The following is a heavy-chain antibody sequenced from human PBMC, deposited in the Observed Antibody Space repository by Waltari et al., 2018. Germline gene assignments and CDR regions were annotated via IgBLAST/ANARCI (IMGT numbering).Heavy chain of an antibody. CDR2: TIRMLGLR. D-gene: IGHD3-10*01. V-gene: IGHV1-69*10. CDR3: ARDRGQGVSGYDS. J-gene: IGHJ4*02. CDR1: GGTLGTSG. Sequence: QGQLVQSGAEVKKPGSSVRVSCKASGGTLGTSGVVWVRQAPAKGLEWMGGTIRMLGLRNTAQKFRDRLTITADTSAAYMEWSSLLVEDTAVYYCARDRGQGVSGYDSWGQGTLVIVSP.